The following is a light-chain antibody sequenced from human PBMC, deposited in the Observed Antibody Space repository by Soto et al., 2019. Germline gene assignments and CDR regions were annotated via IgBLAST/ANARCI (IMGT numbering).Light chain of an antibody. CDR3: QQRSKWPPT. V-gene: IGKV3-11*01. CDR2: DAS. CDR1: ETVSSK. J-gene: IGKJ4*01. Sequence: EIVLTQSPATLSLSPGDRATLSCRASETVSSKIVWYQQKAGQAPRLLIYDASKRATGIPPRFSGSGSGTDFTLAISSREPEDFAVYHCQQRSKWPPTFGGGTKVEIK.